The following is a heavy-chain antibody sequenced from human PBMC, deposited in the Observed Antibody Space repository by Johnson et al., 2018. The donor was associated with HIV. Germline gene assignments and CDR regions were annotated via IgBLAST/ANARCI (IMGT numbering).Heavy chain of an antibody. CDR2: ISYDGSNK. CDR1: GFTFRSYA. V-gene: IGHV3-30-3*01. CDR3: AREGGQWLVLVDAFDM. D-gene: IGHD6-19*01. J-gene: IGHJ3*02. Sequence: QVLLVESGGGVVQPGRSLRLSCAASGFTFRSYAMHWVRQAPGKGLEWVAVISYDGSNKYYADSVKGRFTLSRDNSKNTLYLQMNSLRAGDTAVYYCAREGGQWLVLVDAFDMWGQGTKVTV.